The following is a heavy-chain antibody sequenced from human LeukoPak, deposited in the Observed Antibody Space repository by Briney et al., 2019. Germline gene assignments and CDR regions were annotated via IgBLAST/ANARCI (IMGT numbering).Heavy chain of an antibody. CDR2: IYYSGST. CDR3: ARDLERRDGYNYQYYFDY. J-gene: IGHJ4*02. V-gene: IGHV4-59*12. D-gene: IGHD5-12*01. Sequence: PSETLSLTCTVSGGSISSYYWSWIRQPPGKGLEWIGYIYYSGSTNYNPSLKSRVTISVDTSKNQFSLKLSSVTAADTAVYYCARDLERRDGYNYQYYFDYWGQGTLATVSS. CDR1: GGSISSYY.